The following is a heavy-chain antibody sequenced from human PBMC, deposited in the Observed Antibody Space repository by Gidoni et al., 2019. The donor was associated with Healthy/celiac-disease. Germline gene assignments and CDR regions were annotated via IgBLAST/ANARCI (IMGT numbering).Heavy chain of an antibody. J-gene: IGHJ4*02. D-gene: IGHD6-13*01. CDR2: IIPIFGTA. Sequence: GQGLEWMGGIIPIFGTANYAQKFQGRVTITADESTSTAYMELSSLRAEDTAVYYCARGSGIAAAGIDYWGQGTLVTVSS. CDR3: ARGSGIAAAGIDY. V-gene: IGHV1-69*01.